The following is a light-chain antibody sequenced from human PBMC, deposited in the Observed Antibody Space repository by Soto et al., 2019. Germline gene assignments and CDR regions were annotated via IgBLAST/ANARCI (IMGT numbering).Light chain of an antibody. J-gene: IGKJ1*01. Sequence: VMTQAPAALSVSPGERATLSCRASQSIGGNLAWYQQKPGQAPRLLIYDVSTRATGIPARFSGRGSGTEFTLTISSLQSEDFALYYCQQYNNRPPWTFGQGTKVDIK. CDR1: QSIGGN. CDR3: QQYNNRPPWT. CDR2: DVS. V-gene: IGKV3-15*01.